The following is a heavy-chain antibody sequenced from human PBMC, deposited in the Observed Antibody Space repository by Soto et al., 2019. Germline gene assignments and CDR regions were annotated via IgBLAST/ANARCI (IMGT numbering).Heavy chain of an antibody. CDR3: AKGRFDVVTISPFDH. J-gene: IGHJ4*01. V-gene: IGHV3-30*18. CDR2: ISYDGTEE. Sequence: LRLSCAASGFTFSSFGMHWVRQAPGKGLEWVAVISYDGTEEKYADSVKGRATVSRDNSKNTVYLQMNRLRGDDSAIYYCAKGRFDVVTISPFDHWGQGTLVTVSS. D-gene: IGHD3-3*02. CDR1: GFTFSSFG.